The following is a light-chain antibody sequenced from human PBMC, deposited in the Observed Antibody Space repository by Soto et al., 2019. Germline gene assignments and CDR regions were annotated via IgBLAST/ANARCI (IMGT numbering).Light chain of an antibody. CDR2: DAT. CDR1: QSVSSY. CDR3: QQRSNWPLT. V-gene: IGKV3-11*01. Sequence: EIVLTQSPATLSLSPGERATLYCGVSQSVSSYLAWYQQKPGQAPRLLVYDATNRATGIPARFSGSGSGTDFTLTISSLEPEDFAVYYCQQRSNWPLTFGGGTKVEIK. J-gene: IGKJ4*01.